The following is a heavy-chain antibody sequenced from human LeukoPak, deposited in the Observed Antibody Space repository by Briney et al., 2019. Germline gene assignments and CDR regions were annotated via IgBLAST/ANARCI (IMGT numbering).Heavy chain of an antibody. CDR1: GFTFSSYA. CDR2: ISSNGGST. Sequence: PGGSLRLSCAASGFTFSSYAMHWVRQAPGKGLEYVSAISSNGGSTYYANSVKGRFTISRDNSKNTLYLQMNSLRAEDTAVYYCARERSYAFDIWGQGTTVTVSS. J-gene: IGHJ3*02. CDR3: ARERSYAFDI. V-gene: IGHV3-64*01. D-gene: IGHD3-16*02.